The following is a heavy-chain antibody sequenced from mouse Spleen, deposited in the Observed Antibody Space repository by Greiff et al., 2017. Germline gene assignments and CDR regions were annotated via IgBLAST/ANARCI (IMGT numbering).Heavy chain of an antibody. J-gene: IGHJ2*01. CDR2: ISYDGSN. V-gene: IGHV3-6*01. D-gene: IGHD2-1*01. CDR1: GYSITSGYY. CDR3: AREGYGNYLDY. Sequence: EVKVEESGPGLVKPSQSLSLTCSVTGYSITSGYYWNWIRQFPGNKLEWMGYISYDGSNNYNPSLKNRISITRDTSKNQFFLKLNSVTTEDTATYYCAREGYGNYLDYWGQGTTLTVSS.